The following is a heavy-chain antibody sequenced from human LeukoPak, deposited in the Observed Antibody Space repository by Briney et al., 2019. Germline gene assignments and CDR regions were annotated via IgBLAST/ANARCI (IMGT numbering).Heavy chain of an antibody. Sequence: PSETLSLTCTVSGGSISSSSYYWGWIRHPPGKGLEWIGSIYYSGSTYYNPSLKSRVTISVDTSKNQFSLKLSSVTAADTAVYYCARRSLGISGAFDIWGQGTMVTVSS. D-gene: IGHD7-27*01. V-gene: IGHV4-39*01. CDR2: IYYSGST. J-gene: IGHJ3*02. CDR3: ARRSLGISGAFDI. CDR1: GGSISSSSYY.